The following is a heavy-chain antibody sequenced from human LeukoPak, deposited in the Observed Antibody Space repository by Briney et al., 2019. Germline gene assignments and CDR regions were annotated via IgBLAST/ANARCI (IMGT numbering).Heavy chain of an antibody. CDR3: ARDYHGDYSFDY. V-gene: IGHV3-48*01. Sequence: GGSLRLSCAASGFTFSSYSMNWVRQAPGKGLEWASYISSSSTTIYYADSVKGRFTISRDNAKNSLYLQMNSLRAEDTAVYYCARDYHGDYSFDYWGQGTLVTVSS. J-gene: IGHJ4*02. CDR2: ISSSSTTI. D-gene: IGHD4-17*01. CDR1: GFTFSSYS.